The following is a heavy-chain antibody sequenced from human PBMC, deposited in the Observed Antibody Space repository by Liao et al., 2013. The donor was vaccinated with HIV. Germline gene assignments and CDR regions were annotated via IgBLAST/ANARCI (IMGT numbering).Heavy chain of an antibody. V-gene: IGHV4-34*01. Sequence: QVQLQQWGAGLLKPSETLSLTCAVYGGSFSGYYWSWIRQPPGKGLEWIGEINHSGSTNYNPSLKSRVTISVDTSKNQFSLKLSSVTAADTAVYYCARDVKQYLQVWGQGTLVTVSS. CDR3: ARDVKQYLQV. D-gene: IGHD4-11*01. CDR1: GGSFSGYY. J-gene: IGHJ1*01. CDR2: INHSGST.